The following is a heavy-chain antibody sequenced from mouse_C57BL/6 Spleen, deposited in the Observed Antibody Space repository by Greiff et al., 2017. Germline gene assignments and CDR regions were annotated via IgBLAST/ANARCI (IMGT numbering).Heavy chain of an antibody. CDR2: IWTGGGT. J-gene: IGHJ4*01. V-gene: IGHV2-9-1*01. CDR3: ARRFYYYGSSYAMDY. D-gene: IGHD1-1*01. CDR1: GFSFTSYA. Sequence: VQVVESGPGLVAPSQSLSITCTVSGFSFTSYAISWVRQPPGKGLEWLGVIWTGGGTNYNSALKSRLSISKDNSKSQVFLKMNSLQTDDTARYYCARRFYYYGSSYAMDYWGQGTSVTVSS.